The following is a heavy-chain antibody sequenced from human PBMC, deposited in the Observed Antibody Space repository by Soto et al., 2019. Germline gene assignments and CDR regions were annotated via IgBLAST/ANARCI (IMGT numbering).Heavy chain of an antibody. D-gene: IGHD2-8*01. CDR2: FYHSGTT. J-gene: IGHJ4*02. Sequence: PSETLSLTCTVSGDSVTSYFWSWIRQPPGKGLEWIGHFYHSGTTNYSPALKSRVTISIDQSKNQVSLRLNSVTAADTAVYFCARXPGFCTNGVCPIFDFWGQGIPVTVSS. CDR1: GDSVTSYF. CDR3: ARXPGFCTNGVCPIFDF. V-gene: IGHV4-59*02.